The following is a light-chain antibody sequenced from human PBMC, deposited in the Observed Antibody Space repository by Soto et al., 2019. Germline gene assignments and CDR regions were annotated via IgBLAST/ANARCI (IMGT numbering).Light chain of an antibody. V-gene: IGKV3-15*01. CDR2: GAS. J-gene: IGKJ1*01. CDR3: QQYSNWPRT. Sequence: DIVLTQSPATLSVSPGERATLSCRASQTVSNSYLAWYQQKPGQAPRLLIYGASTRAAGIPPRFSGGGSGTEFTLTISSLQSEDFAVYYGQQYSNWPRTFGRGTKVDIK. CDR1: QTVSNSY.